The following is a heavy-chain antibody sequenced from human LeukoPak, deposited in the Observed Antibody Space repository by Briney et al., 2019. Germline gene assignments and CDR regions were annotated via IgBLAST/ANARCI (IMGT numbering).Heavy chain of an antibody. J-gene: IGHJ4*02. Sequence: HTGGSLRLSCAASGFTFSSYEMNWVRQAPGKGLEWVSYISSSGNAIYFADSVKGRFTISRDNAKNSLYLQMNSLRAEDTAVYYCASSGFSSGWYEQYYFDYWGQGTLVTVSS. CDR2: ISSSGNAI. CDR1: GFTFSSYE. D-gene: IGHD6-19*01. V-gene: IGHV3-48*03. CDR3: ASSGFSSGWYEQYYFDY.